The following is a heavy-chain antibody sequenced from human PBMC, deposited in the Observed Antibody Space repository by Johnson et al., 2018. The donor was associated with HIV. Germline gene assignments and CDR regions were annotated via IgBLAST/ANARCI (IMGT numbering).Heavy chain of an antibody. V-gene: IGHV3-20*04. D-gene: IGHD3-10*02. J-gene: IGHJ3*02. Sequence: VQLVESGGGVVRPGGSLRLSCAASGFTFDDYGMSWVRQAPGKGLEWVSGINWNGGSTGYADSVKGRFTISRDNAKNSLYLQMNSLRAEDTAVYYCARNMFARHGSVTRYAFDIWGQGTMVTVSS. CDR2: INWNGGST. CDR1: GFTFDDYG. CDR3: ARNMFARHGSVTRYAFDI.